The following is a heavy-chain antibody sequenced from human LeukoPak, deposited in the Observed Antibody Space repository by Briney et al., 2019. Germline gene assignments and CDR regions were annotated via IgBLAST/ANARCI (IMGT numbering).Heavy chain of an antibody. D-gene: IGHD4-23*01. V-gene: IGHV3-30*03. CDR2: VSHD. Sequence: GGSLRLSCEASGFTFSFYGMLWVRQAPGKGLEWVAFVSHDDADSVRGRVTISRDNSKNTVYLQMNSLRVEDTAIYYCASQCGGNCDSWGQGTLVTVSS. CDR1: GFTFSFYG. J-gene: IGHJ5*01. CDR3: ASQCGGNCDS.